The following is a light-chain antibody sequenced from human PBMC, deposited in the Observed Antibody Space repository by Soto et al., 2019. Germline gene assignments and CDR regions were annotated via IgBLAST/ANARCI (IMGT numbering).Light chain of an antibody. CDR2: GAS. J-gene: IGKJ2*01. V-gene: IGKV3-15*01. CDR1: QSVSSN. CDR3: QQYNNWPYT. Sequence: EILMTQSPATLSVSPGERATLSCRASQSVSSNLAWYQQKPGQAPRLLIYGASTRATGIPARFSGSRSGTEFTLTISSLQSEDFPVYYCQQYNNWPYTFGQGTKLEIK.